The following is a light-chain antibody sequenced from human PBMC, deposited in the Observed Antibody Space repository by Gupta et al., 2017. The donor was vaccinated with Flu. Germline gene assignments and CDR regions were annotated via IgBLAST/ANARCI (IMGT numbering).Light chain of an antibody. CDR2: AAS. V-gene: IGKV1-39*01. J-gene: IGKJ2*01. CDR3: RQSYSSPYT. Sequence: DIQMTQSPSSLSAFVGDRVTITCRASQSISSYLNWYQQKPGKAPKLLISAASSLQSGVPSRFSGSGSGTDFTLTISSLQPEDFATYYCRQSYSSPYTFGQGTKLEIK. CDR1: QSISSY.